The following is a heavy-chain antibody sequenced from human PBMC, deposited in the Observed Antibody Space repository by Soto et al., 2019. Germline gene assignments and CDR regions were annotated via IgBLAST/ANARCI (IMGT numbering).Heavy chain of an antibody. CDR3: ARGYCSSTSCFDP. D-gene: IGHD2-2*01. CDR2: IYYSGST. CDR1: GGSISSYY. Sequence: SETLSLTCTVSGGSISSYYWSWIRQPPGKGLEWIGYIYYSGSTNYNPSLKSRVTISVDTSKNQFSLKLSSVTAADTAVYYCARGYCSSTSCFDPWGQGTLVTVSS. V-gene: IGHV4-59*12. J-gene: IGHJ5*02.